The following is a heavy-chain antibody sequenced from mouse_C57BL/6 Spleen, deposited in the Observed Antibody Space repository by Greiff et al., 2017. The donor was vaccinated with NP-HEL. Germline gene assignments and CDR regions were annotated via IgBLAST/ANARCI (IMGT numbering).Heavy chain of an antibody. V-gene: IGHV1-55*01. D-gene: IGHD2-12*01. CDR1: GYTFTSYW. CDR3: ARRGNSLRPYYAMDY. J-gene: IGHJ4*01. Sequence: QVQLQQPGAELVKPGASVKMSCKASGYTFTSYWITWVKQRPGQGLEWIGDIYPGSGSTNYNEKFKSKATLTVDTSSSTAYMQLSSLTSEDSAVYYCARRGNSLRPYYAMDYWGQGTSVTVSS. CDR2: IYPGSGST.